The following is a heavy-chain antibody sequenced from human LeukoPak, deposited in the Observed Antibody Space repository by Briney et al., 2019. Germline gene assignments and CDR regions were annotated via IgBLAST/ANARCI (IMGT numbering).Heavy chain of an antibody. Sequence: ASVKVSCKASGYTFTSYDINWVRQATGQGLEWMGWINPNSGGTNYAQKFQGRVTMTRDTSISTAYMELSRLRSDDTAVYYCARGTRITIFGVVSLWFDPWGQGTLVTVSS. CDR3: ARGTRITIFGVVSLWFDP. CDR2: INPNSGGT. CDR1: GYTFTSYD. J-gene: IGHJ5*02. V-gene: IGHV1-2*02. D-gene: IGHD3-3*01.